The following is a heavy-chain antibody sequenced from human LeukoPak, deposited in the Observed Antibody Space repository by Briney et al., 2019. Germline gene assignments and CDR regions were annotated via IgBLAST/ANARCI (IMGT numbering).Heavy chain of an antibody. D-gene: IGHD2-15*01. CDR1: GGSISSYY. Sequence: SETLSLTCTVSGGSISSYYWSWLRQPAGKGLEGIGRIYTSGSTGYNPSLESRVTMSVDTSKNQFSLKLSSVTAADTAVYYCARVDLRAAYFDYWGQGTLVTVSS. J-gene: IGHJ4*02. V-gene: IGHV4-4*07. CDR3: ARVDLRAAYFDY. CDR2: IYTSGST.